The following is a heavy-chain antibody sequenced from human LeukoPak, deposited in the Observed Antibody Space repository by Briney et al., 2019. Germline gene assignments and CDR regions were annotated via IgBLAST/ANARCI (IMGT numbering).Heavy chain of an antibody. CDR1: GFTFSSYW. Sequence: GGSLRLSCAASGFTFSSYWMSWVRQAPGKGLEWVSYISSSGSTIYYADSVKGRFTISRDNAKNSLYLQMNSLRAEDTAVYYCARGIVGATPFDYWGQGTLVTVSS. J-gene: IGHJ4*02. D-gene: IGHD1-26*01. V-gene: IGHV3-48*04. CDR3: ARGIVGATPFDY. CDR2: ISSSGSTI.